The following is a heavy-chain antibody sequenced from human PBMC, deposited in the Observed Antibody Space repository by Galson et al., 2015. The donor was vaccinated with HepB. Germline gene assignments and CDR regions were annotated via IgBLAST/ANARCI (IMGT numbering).Heavy chain of an antibody. CDR2: ISYDGSNK. V-gene: IGHV3-30*04. CDR1: GFTFSSYA. D-gene: IGHD1-26*01. J-gene: IGHJ3*02. CDR3: ARDVLSGSYYGYDAFDI. Sequence: SLRLSCAASGFTFSSYAMHWVRQAPGKGLEWVAVISYDGSNKYYADSVKGRFTISRDNSKNTLYLQMNSLRAEDTAVYYCARDVLSGSYYGYDAFDIWGQGTMVTISS.